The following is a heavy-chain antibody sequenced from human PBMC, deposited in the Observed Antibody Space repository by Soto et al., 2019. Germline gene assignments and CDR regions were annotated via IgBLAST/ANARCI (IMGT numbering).Heavy chain of an antibody. J-gene: IGHJ4*02. Sequence: GGSLRLSCAASGFTFSSYAMSWVRQAPGKGLEWVSAISGSGGSTYYADSVKGRFTISRDNSKNTLYLQMNSLRAEDKAVYYCAKDLTGAYYLDYWGQGTLVTVSS. V-gene: IGHV3-23*01. CDR2: ISGSGGST. CDR3: AKDLTGAYYLDY. CDR1: GFTFSSYA. D-gene: IGHD1-20*01.